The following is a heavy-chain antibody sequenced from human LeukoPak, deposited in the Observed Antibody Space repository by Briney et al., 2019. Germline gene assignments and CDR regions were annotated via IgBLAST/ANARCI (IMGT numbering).Heavy chain of an antibody. CDR2: IYHSGST. Sequence: PSETLSLTCTVSGGSISTSSYNWGWIRQPPGKGLEWIGSIYHSGSTYYNPSLKSRVTISVDTSKNQFSLKLSSVTAADTAVYYCARVSGCTNGVCPLDYYMDVWGKGTTVAVSS. CDR1: GGSISTSSYN. J-gene: IGHJ6*03. D-gene: IGHD2-8*01. CDR3: ARVSGCTNGVCPLDYYMDV. V-gene: IGHV4-39*07.